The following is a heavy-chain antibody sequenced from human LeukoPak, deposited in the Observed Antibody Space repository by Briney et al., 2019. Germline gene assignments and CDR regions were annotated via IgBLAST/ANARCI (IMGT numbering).Heavy chain of an antibody. CDR2: IINKANSYST. D-gene: IGHD2-2*01. CDR3: VRIRLGMSTRVFDI. V-gene: IGHV3-72*01. Sequence: PGGSLRLSCAASGFTFSDHYMDRVRQAPGQGLEWVGRIINKANSYSTEYAASVKGRFTISRDDSKNSLYLQMNSLKTEDAAVYYCVRIRLGMSTRVFDIWGQGTMVTVSS. J-gene: IGHJ3*02. CDR1: GFTFSDHY.